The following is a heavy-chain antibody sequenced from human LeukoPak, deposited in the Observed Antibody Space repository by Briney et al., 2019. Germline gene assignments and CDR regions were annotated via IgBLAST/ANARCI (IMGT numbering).Heavy chain of an antibody. CDR1: GFTFSSYE. J-gene: IGHJ3*02. CDR3: ARCGNWGVGHALDI. Sequence: PGGSLRLSCAASGFTFSSYEMNWVRQAPGKGLEWVSYISSSGSNIYSADSVKGRFSISRDNAKNSLYLQMNSLRAEDTAVYYCARCGNWGVGHALDIWGQGTMVTVSS. CDR2: ISSSGSNI. D-gene: IGHD4-23*01. V-gene: IGHV3-48*03.